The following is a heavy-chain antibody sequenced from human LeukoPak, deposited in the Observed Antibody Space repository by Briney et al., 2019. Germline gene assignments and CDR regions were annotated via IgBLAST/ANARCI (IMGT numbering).Heavy chain of an antibody. CDR3: ARSNYDFWSGYRNYFDY. D-gene: IGHD3-3*01. Sequence: GGSLRLSCAASGFTFSSYAMSWVRQAPGKGLEWVSAISGSGGSTYYADSAKGRFSISRDNSNNTLYLQMNSLRAEDTAVYYCARSNYDFWSGYRNYFDYWGQGTLVTVSS. J-gene: IGHJ4*02. CDR1: GFTFSSYA. CDR2: ISGSGGST. V-gene: IGHV3-23*01.